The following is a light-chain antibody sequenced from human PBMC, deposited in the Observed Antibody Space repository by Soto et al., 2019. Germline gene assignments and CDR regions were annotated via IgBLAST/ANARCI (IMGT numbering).Light chain of an antibody. CDR3: SSYTSSSTPVCV. CDR2: DVS. CDR1: SSDVGGYNY. Sequence: QSVLTQPASVSGSPGQSITISCTGTSSDVGGYNYVSWYQQHPGKAPKLMIYDVSNRPSGVSNRFSGSKSGNTASLTISGLQREDEADYYCSSYTSSSTPVCVCGTGTKVTVL. J-gene: IGLJ1*01. V-gene: IGLV2-14*01.